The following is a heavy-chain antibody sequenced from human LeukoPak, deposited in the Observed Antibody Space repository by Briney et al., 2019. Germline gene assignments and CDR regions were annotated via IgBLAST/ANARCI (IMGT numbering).Heavy chain of an antibody. Sequence: SETLSLTCTVSGYSISNGHYWGWIRQPPGKGLEWIGSISHTGSSYYNPSLKSRVTISVDTSKNQFSLRLSSVTAADTAVYYCTRGQKYISGYTVTELGSGYFDYWGQGTLVTVSS. CDR1: GYSISNGHY. V-gene: IGHV4-38-2*02. CDR3: TRGQKYISGYTVTELGSGYFDY. D-gene: IGHD5-18*01. J-gene: IGHJ4*02. CDR2: ISHTGSS.